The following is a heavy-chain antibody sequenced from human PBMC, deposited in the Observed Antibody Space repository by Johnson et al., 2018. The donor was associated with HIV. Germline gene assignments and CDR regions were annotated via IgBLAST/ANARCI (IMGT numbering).Heavy chain of an antibody. CDR2: ISWNSGSI. CDR1: GFTFDDYA. J-gene: IGHJ3*02. V-gene: IGHV3-9*01. D-gene: IGHD3-22*01. CDR3: ARDSRISLIVVVSRGGFDI. Sequence: EVQLVESGGGLVQPGRSLRLSCAASGFTFDDYAMDWVRQAPGKGLEWVSGISWNSGSIGYADSVKGRFTISRDNAKNSLYLQMNSLRAEDTALYYCARDSRISLIVVVSRGGFDIWGQGTMVTVSS.